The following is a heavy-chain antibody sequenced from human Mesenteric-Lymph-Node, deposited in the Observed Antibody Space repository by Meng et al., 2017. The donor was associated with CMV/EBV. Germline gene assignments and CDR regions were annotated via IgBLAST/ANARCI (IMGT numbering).Heavy chain of an antibody. CDR1: GYTFTGYY. D-gene: IGHD2-2*01. CDR2: INPNSGGT. V-gene: IGHV1-2*02. CDR3: ARDLGNIVVVPAAPYNWFDP. Sequence: ASVKVSCKASGYTFTGYYMHCVRHAPGQGLEWMGWINPNSGGTNYAQKFQGRVTMTRDTSISTAYMELSRLRSDDTAVYYCARDLGNIVVVPAAPYNWFDPWGQGTLVTVSS. J-gene: IGHJ5*02.